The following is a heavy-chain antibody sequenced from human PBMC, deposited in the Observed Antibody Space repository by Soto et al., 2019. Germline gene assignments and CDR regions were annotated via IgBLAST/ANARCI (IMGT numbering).Heavy chain of an antibody. CDR2: ISSDGSNE. D-gene: IGHD2-2*01. CDR3: AKQISPYCSRVTCYDLYFYSAMDV. V-gene: IGHV3-30*18. CDR1: GFPFSDYG. J-gene: IGHJ6*02. Sequence: QVQLVESGGGVVQPGRSLRLSCAASGFPFSDYGIHCVRQAPGMGMEWVAVISSDGSNEYYADSVNGRFTISRDNSKNTVSLQMNSLTTEDSASYYCAKQISPYCSRVTCYDLYFYSAMDVWGQGTTVTVSS.